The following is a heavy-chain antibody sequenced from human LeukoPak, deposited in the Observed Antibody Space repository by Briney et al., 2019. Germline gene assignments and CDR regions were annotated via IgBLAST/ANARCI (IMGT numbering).Heavy chain of an antibody. CDR1: GFIFSDYD. J-gene: IGHJ4*02. V-gene: IGHV3-13*01. CDR2: VGATGDT. Sequence: PGGSLRLSCSASGFIFSDYDMYWARQVAGEGLEWVSGVGATGDTSYPDSVKGRFTISRDNAKNSLYLQMNSLRVGDTAIYYCARLNSGWGIPDYWGQGILVAVSS. CDR3: ARLNSGWGIPDY. D-gene: IGHD6-25*01.